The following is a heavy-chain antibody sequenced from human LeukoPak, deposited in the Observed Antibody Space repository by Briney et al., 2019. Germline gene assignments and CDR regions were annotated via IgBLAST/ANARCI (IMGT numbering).Heavy chain of an antibody. Sequence: GGSLRLSCATSGFTFNLYAMHWVRHAPGKGLEWVALLAYDGTNEYYADSVKGRFTISRDNSKNSVYLQMNSLKYEDTAVYYCAKGGPLGDTNRFDQWGQGTLVSVSS. CDR1: GFTFNLYA. V-gene: IGHV3-30*04. D-gene: IGHD2-8*01. J-gene: IGHJ4*02. CDR3: AKGGPLGDTNRFDQ. CDR2: LAYDGTNE.